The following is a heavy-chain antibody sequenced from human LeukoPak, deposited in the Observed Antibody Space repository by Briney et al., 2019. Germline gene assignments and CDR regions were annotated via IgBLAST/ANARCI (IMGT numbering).Heavy chain of an antibody. V-gene: IGHV4-4*02. CDR1: GDSISSSHW. CDR3: ARALNYYDSSGYAFDI. CDR2: IYHSGTT. Sequence: KSSETLSLTCAVSGDSISSSHWWSWVRQPPGKGLEWIGEIYHSGTTNYNPSLKSRVTISVDTSKNQFSLKLSSVTAADTAVYYCARALNYYDSSGYAFDIWGQGTMVTVSS. J-gene: IGHJ3*02. D-gene: IGHD3-22*01.